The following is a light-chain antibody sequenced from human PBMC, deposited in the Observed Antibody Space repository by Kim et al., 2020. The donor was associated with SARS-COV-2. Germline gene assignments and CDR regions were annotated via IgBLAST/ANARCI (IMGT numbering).Light chain of an antibody. CDR1: QTVTSNY. CDR3: QQFSTSSST. J-gene: IGKJ5*01. Sequence: PGERATLSCRASQTVTSNYLVWYQQKPGQAPNLLIYGASIRATGIPDRFSGSGSGTDFTLTITRLEPEDFAVYYCQQFSTSSSTFGQGTRLE. V-gene: IGKV3-20*01. CDR2: GAS.